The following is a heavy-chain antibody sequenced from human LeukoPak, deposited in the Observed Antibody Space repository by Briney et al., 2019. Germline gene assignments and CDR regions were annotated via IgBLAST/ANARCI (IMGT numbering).Heavy chain of an antibody. V-gene: IGHV4-39*07. D-gene: IGHD3-22*01. CDR2: LYYTGST. Sequence: SETLSLTRTVSGGSTSGSDYYWGWIRQPPGKGLEWMGSLYYTGSTYYSPSLQSRVTISVDTSKNQFSLNLGSVTAADTAVYFCARSGRDSSGYYLRAIDIWGPGTMVTVSS. CDR3: ARSGRDSSGYYLRAIDI. CDR1: GGSTSGSDYY. J-gene: IGHJ3*02.